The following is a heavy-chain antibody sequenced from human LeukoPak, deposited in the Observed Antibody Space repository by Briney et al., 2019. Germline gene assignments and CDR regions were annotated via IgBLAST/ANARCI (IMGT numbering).Heavy chain of an antibody. Sequence: SGTLSLTCTVSGDSVSSGNYYLTWIRQPPGKGLDWITYMSPSGTTKYNPSLKSRVTTPVDTSRTQFSLRLSSVTAAGTAMYYCAWGHDDRSGSFDYWGQGTLVTVSS. J-gene: IGHJ4*02. V-gene: IGHV4-61*01. CDR2: MSPSGTT. CDR3: AWGHDDRSGSFDY. D-gene: IGHD3-22*01. CDR1: GDSVSSGNYY.